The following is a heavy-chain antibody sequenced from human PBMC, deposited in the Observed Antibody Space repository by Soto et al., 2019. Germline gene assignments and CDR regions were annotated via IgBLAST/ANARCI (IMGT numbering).Heavy chain of an antibody. CDR2: IDWVDDK. V-gene: IGHV2-70*01. J-gene: IGHJ4*02. CDR1: GFSLSTSGMC. Sequence: SGPTLVNPTQTLTLTCTFSGFSLSTSGMCVNWIRQPPGKALEWLALIDWVDDKFYSTSLKTRLTISKDTSKHQVVLTMTNMDPVDTATYYCARMLAAPMRSLFYFDLWGQGTPVTVSS. CDR3: ARMLAAPMRSLFYFDL. D-gene: IGHD6-6*01.